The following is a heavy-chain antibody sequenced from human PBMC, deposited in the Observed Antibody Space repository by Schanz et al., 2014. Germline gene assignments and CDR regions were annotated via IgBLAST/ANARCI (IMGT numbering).Heavy chain of an antibody. Sequence: EVQLVESGGDLVQPGGSLRLSCSASGFTFSTFAMHWVRQAPGKGLEWVSAISASGGTTYYADSVKGRFTISRDNSKNTLYLQMNSLRVEDTAVYYCAASSGWHPSTDYWGQGTLVTV. CDR2: ISASGGTT. J-gene: IGHJ4*02. CDR1: GFTFSTFA. CDR3: AASSGWHPSTDY. V-gene: IGHV3-23*04. D-gene: IGHD6-19*01.